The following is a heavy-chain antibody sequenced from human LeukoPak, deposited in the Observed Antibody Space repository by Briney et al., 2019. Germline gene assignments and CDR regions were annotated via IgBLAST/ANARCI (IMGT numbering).Heavy chain of an antibody. CDR1: GGSFSGYY. V-gene: IGHV4-34*01. Sequence: SETLSLTCAVYGGSFSGYYWSWIRQPPGKGPEWIGEINHSGSTNYNPSLKSRVTISVDTSKNQFSLKLSSETAADTAVYYCARTQSYGSGSYYKSPRYFDYWGQGTLVTVSS. J-gene: IGHJ4*02. CDR3: ARTQSYGSGSYYKSPRYFDY. CDR2: INHSGST. D-gene: IGHD3-10*01.